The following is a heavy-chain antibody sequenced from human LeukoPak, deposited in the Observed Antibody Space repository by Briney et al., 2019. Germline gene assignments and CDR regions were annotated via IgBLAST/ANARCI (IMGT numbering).Heavy chain of an antibody. V-gene: IGHV5-51*01. CDR2: IYPGDSNT. CDR3: ASQSFSGDFFDY. Sequence: GESLKISCKGSGYSFSNYWIGWVRQMPGKGLEWMGIIYPGDSNTRYSPSFQGQVTISADKSISTAYLQWSSLKASDTAMYFCASQSFSGDFFDYWGQGTLVTVSS. J-gene: IGHJ4*02. CDR1: GYSFSNYW. D-gene: IGHD7-27*01.